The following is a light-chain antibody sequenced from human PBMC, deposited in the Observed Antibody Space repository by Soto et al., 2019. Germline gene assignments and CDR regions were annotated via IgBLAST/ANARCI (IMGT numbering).Light chain of an antibody. J-gene: IGKJ5*01. Sequence: IQMTQSPCPLPASVGARVIITCRASQDIGTYLNWYQHKPGKAPKHLIYAASSLQTGVPSRFTGSGSVTEFTLTIDSLQPEDFATYYCQQSYTTPRITFGQGTRLE. CDR2: AAS. CDR1: QDIGTY. V-gene: IGKV1-39*01. CDR3: QQSYTTPRIT.